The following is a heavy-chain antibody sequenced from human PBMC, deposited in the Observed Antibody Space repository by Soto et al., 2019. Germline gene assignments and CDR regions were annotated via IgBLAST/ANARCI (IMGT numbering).Heavy chain of an antibody. V-gene: IGHV1-46*03. CDR3: ARSRRMIVVVITTGLGY. CDR1: GYTFTSYY. J-gene: IGHJ4*02. D-gene: IGHD3-22*01. CDR2: INPSGGST. Sequence: ASVKVSCKASGYTFTSYYMHWVRQAPGQGLEWMGIINPSGGSTSYAQKFQGRVTMTRDTSTSTVYMELSSLRSEDTAVYYCARSRRMIVVVITTGLGYWGQGTLVTVSS.